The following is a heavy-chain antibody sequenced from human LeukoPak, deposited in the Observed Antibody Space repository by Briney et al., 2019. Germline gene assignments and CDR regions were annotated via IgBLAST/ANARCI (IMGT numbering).Heavy chain of an antibody. D-gene: IGHD3-22*01. CDR1: GGTFSSYA. J-gene: IGHJ4*02. CDR2: IIPIFGTA. CDR3: ARTPLNYYDSSGVIDY. Sequence: EASVKVSCKASGGTFSSYAISWVRQAPGQGLEWMGRIIPIFGTANYAQKFQGRVTITTDESTSTAYMELSSLRSEDTAVYYCARTPLNYYDSSGVIDYWGQGTLVTVSS. V-gene: IGHV1-69*05.